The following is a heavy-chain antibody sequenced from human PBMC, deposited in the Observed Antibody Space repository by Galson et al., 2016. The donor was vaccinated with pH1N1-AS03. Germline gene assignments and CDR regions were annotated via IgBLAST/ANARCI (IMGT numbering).Heavy chain of an antibody. CDR2: IKQDGSEK. CDR1: GFTFSTYC. Sequence: SLRLSCAASGFTFSTYCMSWVRQAPGKGLEWVANIKQDGSEKYYVDSLKGRFTISRDNAKNSLYLQMNSLSADAPANYYCARGAPGDHLLRPLWHWGQGTLVTVSS. CDR3: ARGAPGDHLLRPLWH. V-gene: IGHV3-7*01. J-gene: IGHJ4*02. D-gene: IGHD2-2*01.